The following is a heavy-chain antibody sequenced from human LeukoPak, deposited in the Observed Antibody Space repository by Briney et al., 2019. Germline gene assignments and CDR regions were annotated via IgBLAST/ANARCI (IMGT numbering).Heavy chain of an antibody. CDR3: ARRHSSSWYENYYYYGMDV. Sequence: SETLSLTCAVYGGSFSGYYWSWIRQPPGKGLEWIGEINHSGSTNYNPSLKSRVTISVDTSKNQFSLKLSSVTAADTAAYYCARRHSSSWYENYYYYGMDVWGKGTTVTVSS. CDR2: INHSGST. J-gene: IGHJ6*04. V-gene: IGHV4-34*01. D-gene: IGHD6-13*01. CDR1: GGSFSGYY.